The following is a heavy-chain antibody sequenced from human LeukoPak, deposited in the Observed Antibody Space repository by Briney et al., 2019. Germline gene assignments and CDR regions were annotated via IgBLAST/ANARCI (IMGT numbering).Heavy chain of an antibody. J-gene: IGHJ4*02. Sequence: GGSLRLSCAASGFTFTTYWMSWVRQAPGKGLEWVANINQDGSEKYYVDSVKGRFTISRDNAKNSLYLQMNSLRAEDTAVYYCARGSLMVYALFDYWGRGTLVTVSS. D-gene: IGHD2-8*01. CDR3: ARGSLMVYALFDY. V-gene: IGHV3-7*04. CDR1: GFTFTTYW. CDR2: INQDGSEK.